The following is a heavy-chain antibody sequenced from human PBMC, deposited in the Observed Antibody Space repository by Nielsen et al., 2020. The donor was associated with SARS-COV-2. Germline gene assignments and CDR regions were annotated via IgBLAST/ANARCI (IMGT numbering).Heavy chain of an antibody. Sequence: GESLKISCAASGFTFSSYEMNWVRQAPGKGLEWVSSISSSSSYIYYADSVKGRFTISRDNAKNSLYLQMNSLRAEDTAVYYCARGTSYLKAPGIAARGYAFDIWGQGTMVTVSS. CDR3: ARGTSYLKAPGIAARGYAFDI. CDR1: GFTFSSYE. CDR2: ISSSSSYI. J-gene: IGHJ3*02. D-gene: IGHD6-6*01. V-gene: IGHV3-21*01.